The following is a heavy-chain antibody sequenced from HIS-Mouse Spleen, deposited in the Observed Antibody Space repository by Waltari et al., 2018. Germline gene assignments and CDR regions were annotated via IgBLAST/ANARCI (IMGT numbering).Heavy chain of an antibody. CDR3: AKTPTRGLATDY. CDR2: IRGSGGST. Sequence: EVQLLESGGGLVQPGGSLRLSCAASGFTFSSYAMSWVRQAPGEGVGWVSAIRGSGGSTYYADSVKGRFTISRDNSKNTLYLQMNSLRAEDTAVYYCAKTPTRGLATDYWGQGTLVTVSS. V-gene: IGHV3-23*01. CDR1: GFTFSSYA. D-gene: IGHD1-1*01. J-gene: IGHJ4*02.